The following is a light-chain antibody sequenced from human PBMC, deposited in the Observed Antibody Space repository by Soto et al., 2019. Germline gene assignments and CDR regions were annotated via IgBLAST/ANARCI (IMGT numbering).Light chain of an antibody. CDR3: SSYTSATTYV. CDR1: SSDVGAYNY. CDR2: DVS. Sequence: QSALTQPASVSGSPGQSITIPCTGTSSDVGAYNYDSWYQQHHPGEAPKLIIYDVSHRPSGVSNRFSGSKSGNTASLTISGLQTEDEADYYCSSYTSATTYVFGTGTKVTVL. J-gene: IGLJ1*01. V-gene: IGLV2-14*03.